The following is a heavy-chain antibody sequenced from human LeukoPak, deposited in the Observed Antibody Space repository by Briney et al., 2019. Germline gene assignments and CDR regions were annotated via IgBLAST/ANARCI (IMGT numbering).Heavy chain of an antibody. D-gene: IGHD1/OR15-1a*01. CDR2: INRDGTST. Sequence: GGSLRLSCAASGFTFSSYAMSWVRQAPGKGLVWVSRINRDGTSTSYADSVKGRFTISRDNAKNTLFLQMNSLRAEDTAVYYCARDEHQEYYLDFWGQGTLVTVSS. J-gene: IGHJ4*02. CDR1: GFTFSSYA. V-gene: IGHV3-74*01. CDR3: ARDEHQEYYLDF.